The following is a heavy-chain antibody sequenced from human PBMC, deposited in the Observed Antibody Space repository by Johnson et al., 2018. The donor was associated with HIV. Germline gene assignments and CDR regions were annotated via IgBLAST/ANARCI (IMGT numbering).Heavy chain of an antibody. D-gene: IGHD5-18*01. CDR3: ARWVDTTFDI. V-gene: IGHV3-11*04. Sequence: QVQLVESGGGLVKPGGSLRLSCAASGFSFSDYFMSWIRQAPGKGLECISYISSSGTTIYYTDSVKGRFTISRDNAKNSLYLQMNSLRAEDTAVYYCARWVDTTFDIWGQGTMVTVSS. J-gene: IGHJ3*02. CDR2: ISSSGTTI. CDR1: GFSFSDYF.